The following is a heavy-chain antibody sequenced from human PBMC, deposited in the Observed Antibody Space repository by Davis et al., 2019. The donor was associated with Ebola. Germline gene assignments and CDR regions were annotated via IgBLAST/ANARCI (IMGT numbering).Heavy chain of an antibody. CDR2: ISATGDSP. V-gene: IGHV3-23*01. CDR1: GFTFSSYA. D-gene: IGHD4-17*01. J-gene: IGHJ1*01. CDR3: AKSPYGDYGLVSEFFHH. Sequence: GESPKISCAASGFTFSSYAMSWVRQAPGKGLEWVSGISATGDSPYYADSVKGRFTISRDKSNNTLYLQMNSLRAEDMAIYYCAKSPYGDYGLVSEFFHHWGQGTLVTVSS.